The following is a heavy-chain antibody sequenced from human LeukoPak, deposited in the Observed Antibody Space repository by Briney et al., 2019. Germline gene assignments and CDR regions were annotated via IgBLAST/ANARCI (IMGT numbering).Heavy chain of an antibody. CDR2: VYYSGST. V-gene: IGHV4-61*08. CDR1: GGSISSGGYY. D-gene: IGHD2-15*01. J-gene: IGHJ3*02. Sequence: SQTLSLTCTVSGGSISSGGYYWSWIRQHPGKGLEWIGYVYYSGSTNYNPSLKSRVTISVDTSKNQFSLKLSSVTAADTAVYYCARLTATPHDAFDIWGQGTMVTVSS. CDR3: ARLTATPHDAFDI.